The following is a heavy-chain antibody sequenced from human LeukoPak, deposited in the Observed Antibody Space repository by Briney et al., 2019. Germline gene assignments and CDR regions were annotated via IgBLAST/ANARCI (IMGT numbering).Heavy chain of an antibody. CDR2: INPNSGGT. CDR1: GYTFTGYY. Sequence: ASVKVSCKASGYTFTGYYMHWVRQAPGQGIEWMGRINPNSGGTNYAQKFQGRVTMTRDTSISTAYMELSRLRSDDTAVYYCARDYGDYYDSSGYPLPPEHDAFDIWGQGTMVTVSS. V-gene: IGHV1-2*06. CDR3: ARDYGDYYDSSGYPLPPEHDAFDI. D-gene: IGHD3-22*01. J-gene: IGHJ3*02.